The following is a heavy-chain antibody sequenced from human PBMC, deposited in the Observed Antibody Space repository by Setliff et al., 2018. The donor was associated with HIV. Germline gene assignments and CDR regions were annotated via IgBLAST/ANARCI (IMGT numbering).Heavy chain of an antibody. CDR1: GFTFSSYA. J-gene: IGHJ6*02. CDR2: ISYDGSNK. Sequence: TGGSLRLSCAASGFTFSSYAMHWVRQAPGKGLEWVAVISYDGSNKYYADSVKGRFTISRENARNSLYLQMSSLRAGDTAVYYCAREIVTLYTGGHYLYGIDVWGQGTAVTVSS. V-gene: IGHV3-30*14. CDR3: AREIVTLYTGGHYLYGIDV. D-gene: IGHD3-22*01.